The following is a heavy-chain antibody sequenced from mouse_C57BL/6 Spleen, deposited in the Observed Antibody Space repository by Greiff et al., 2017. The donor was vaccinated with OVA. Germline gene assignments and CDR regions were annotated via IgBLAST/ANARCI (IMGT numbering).Heavy chain of an antibody. V-gene: IGHV1-52*01. Sequence: QVQLQQPGAELVRPGSSVKLSCKASGYTFTSYWMHWVKQRPIQGLEWIGNIDPSDSETHYNQKFKDKATLTVDQSSSTAYMQLSSLTSEDSAVYYCARTYGSSYGYFDVWGTGTTVTVSS. CDR2: IDPSDSET. D-gene: IGHD1-1*01. CDR3: ARTYGSSYGYFDV. CDR1: GYTFTSYW. J-gene: IGHJ1*03.